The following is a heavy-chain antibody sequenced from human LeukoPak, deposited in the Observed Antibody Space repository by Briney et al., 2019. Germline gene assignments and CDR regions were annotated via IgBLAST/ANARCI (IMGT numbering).Heavy chain of an antibody. J-gene: IGHJ4*02. CDR2: ISYDGSNK. CDR1: GFTFSYYT. Sequence: GGSLRLSCAASGFTFSYYTMHWVRQAPGKGLEWVAVISYDGSNKSYADSVKGRFTISRDNSKNTLYLKMNSLRAEDTAVYYCARVLTYYDSSGYYFSYWGQGTLVTVSS. V-gene: IGHV3-30-3*01. D-gene: IGHD3-22*01. CDR3: ARVLTYYDSSGYYFSY.